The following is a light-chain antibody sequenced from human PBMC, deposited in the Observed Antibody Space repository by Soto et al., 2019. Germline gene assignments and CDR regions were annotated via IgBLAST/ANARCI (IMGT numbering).Light chain of an antibody. CDR2: GAS. J-gene: IGKJ1*01. V-gene: IGKV3-20*01. Sequence: EIVLTQSPDTLSLSPGDRATLSCRASQGISNTYLAWYQQKPGQAPRLLIYGASFRATGIPDRFTGSGSGTDFNLTITRLEPEDFAVYYCQQFGGSSRTFGQGTKVDIK. CDR3: QQFGGSSRT. CDR1: QGISNTY.